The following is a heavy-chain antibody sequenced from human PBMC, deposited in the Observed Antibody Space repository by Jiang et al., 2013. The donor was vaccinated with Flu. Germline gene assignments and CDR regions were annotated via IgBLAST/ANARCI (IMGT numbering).Heavy chain of an antibody. V-gene: IGHV4-61*01. D-gene: IGHD6-19*01. CDR2: IYYSGST. J-gene: IGHJ4*02. CDR1: GGSVSSGSYY. Sequence: LLKPSETLSLTCTVSGGSVSSGSYYWSWIRQPPGKGLEWIGYIYYSGSTNYNPSLKSRVTISVDTSKNQFSLKLSSVTAADTAVYYCARGSAVAGKVWTNWGQGTLVTVSS. CDR3: ARGSAVAGKVWTN.